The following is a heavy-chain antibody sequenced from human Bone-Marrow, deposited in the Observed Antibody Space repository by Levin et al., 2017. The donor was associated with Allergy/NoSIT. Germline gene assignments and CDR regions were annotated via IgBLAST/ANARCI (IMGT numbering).Heavy chain of an antibody. CDR1: GGSISSYY. D-gene: IGHD3-16*01. V-gene: IGHV4-59*08. Sequence: SETLSLTCTVSGGSISSYYWSWIRQPPGKGLEWIGYIYSSGNTNYNPSLKSRVTMSVDTSKNQFSLKLTSVTAADTAVYYCARGRPSWDYFDYWGQGALVTVSS. CDR3: ARGRPSWDYFDY. CDR2: IYSSGNT. J-gene: IGHJ4*02.